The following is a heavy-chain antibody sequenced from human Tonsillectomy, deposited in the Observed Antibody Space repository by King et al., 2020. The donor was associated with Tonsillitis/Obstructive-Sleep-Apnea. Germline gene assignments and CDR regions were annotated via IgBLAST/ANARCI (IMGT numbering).Heavy chain of an antibody. D-gene: IGHD1-26*01. CDR2: RRGRLSAV. J-gene: IGHJ3*02. Sequence: VQLVESGGGLVLPGGSLRLSCAASGFIFSRYSLSWVRQPPGKGLDGVAHRRGRLSAVNYADSVKGRFTISRDAAKNSLYLQMNSLIDVDTAVYYCAREGIGTYNAFDIWGQGTMVTVSA. CDR3: AREGIGTYNAFDI. V-gene: IGHV3-48*02. CDR1: GFIFSRYS.